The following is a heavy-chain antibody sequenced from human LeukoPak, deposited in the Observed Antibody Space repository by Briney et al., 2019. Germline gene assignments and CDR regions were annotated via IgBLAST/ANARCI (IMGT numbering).Heavy chain of an antibody. V-gene: IGHV4-61*02. J-gene: IGHJ4*02. Sequence: SETLSLTCTVSCASISIGSYYWSWIRQPGGKGLEWSGRIYISGSTQYDPTLKSPVTITIDRSSNHFYRKPSSPTAADTAIYYCATGRWLQQPFDYGSQGTLVTV. D-gene: IGHD5-24*01. CDR1: CASISIGSYY. CDR3: ATGRWLQQPFDY. CDR2: IYISGST.